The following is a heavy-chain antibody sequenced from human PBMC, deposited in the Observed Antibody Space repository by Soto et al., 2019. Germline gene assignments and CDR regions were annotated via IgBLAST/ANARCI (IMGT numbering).Heavy chain of an antibody. D-gene: IGHD3-22*01. J-gene: IGHJ4*02. V-gene: IGHV1-3*01. CDR3: ATPQGYDGCLDS. CDR2: INAGNGNT. CDR1: GYTFTSYA. Sequence: GTSVKVSCKASGYTFTSYAVHWVCQAPGQRLEWMGWINAGNGNTKYSQKYQGRVTITRDTSASTAYMELSSLRSEDTAVYYCATPQGYDGCLDSWGQGTLVTVSS.